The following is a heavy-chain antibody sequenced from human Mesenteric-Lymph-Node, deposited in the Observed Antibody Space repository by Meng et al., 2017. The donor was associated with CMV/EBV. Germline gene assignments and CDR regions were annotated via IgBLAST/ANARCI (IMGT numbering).Heavy chain of an antibody. CDR2: ISGSGGST. Sequence: GESLKISCAASGFTFSSYATSWVRQAPGKGLEWVSAISGSGGSTYYADSVKGRFTISRDNSKNTLYLQMNSLRAEDTAVYYCASSLRYCSSTSCSTPDYWGQGTLVTVSS. V-gene: IGHV3-23*01. CDR3: ASSLRYCSSTSCSTPDY. D-gene: IGHD2-2*02. J-gene: IGHJ4*02. CDR1: GFTFSSYA.